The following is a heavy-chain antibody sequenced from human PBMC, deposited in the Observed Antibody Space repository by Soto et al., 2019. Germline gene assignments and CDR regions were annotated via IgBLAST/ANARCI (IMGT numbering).Heavy chain of an antibody. CDR2: IYYSGST. V-gene: IGHV4-31*03. J-gene: IGHJ3*02. Sequence: PSETLSLTCTVSGGSISSGGYYWSWIRQHPGKGLEWIGYIYYSGSTYYNPSLKSRVTIAVDTSKNQFSLKLSSVTAADTSVYYCARESAGGVVTAISAFDIWGQGTMVTVSS. CDR1: GGSISSGGYY. CDR3: ARESAGGVVTAISAFDI. D-gene: IGHD2-21*02.